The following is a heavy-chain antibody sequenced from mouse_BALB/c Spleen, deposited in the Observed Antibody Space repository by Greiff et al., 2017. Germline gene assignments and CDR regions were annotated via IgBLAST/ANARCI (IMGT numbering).Heavy chain of an antibody. CDR1: GFTFSDFY. CDR2: SRNKANNYTT. CDR3: ARDAGYYGSSYGYFDY. D-gene: IGHD1-1*01. Sequence: EVNLVESGGGLVQPGGSLRLSCATSGFTFSDFYMEWVRQPPGKRLEWIAASRNKANNYTTEYSASVKGRFIVSRDTSQSILYLQMNALRAEDTAIYYCARDAGYYGSSYGYFDYWGQGTTLTVSS. V-gene: IGHV7-1*02. J-gene: IGHJ2*01.